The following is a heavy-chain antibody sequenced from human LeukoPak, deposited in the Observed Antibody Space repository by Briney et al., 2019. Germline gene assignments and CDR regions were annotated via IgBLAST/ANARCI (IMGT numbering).Heavy chain of an antibody. D-gene: IGHD3-22*01. CDR3: ARTHYYDSSGYPNWFDP. CDR1: GGTFSSYA. Sequence: SVKVSCKASGGTFSSYAISWVRQAPGQGLEWMGGIIPIFGTANYAQKFQGRVTITADESTSTAYMELSRLRSDDTAVYYCARTHYYDSSGYPNWFDPWGQGTLVTVSS. CDR2: IIPIFGTA. J-gene: IGHJ5*02. V-gene: IGHV1-69*01.